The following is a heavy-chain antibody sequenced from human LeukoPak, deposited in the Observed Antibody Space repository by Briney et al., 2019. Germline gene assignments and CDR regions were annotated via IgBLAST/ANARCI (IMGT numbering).Heavy chain of an antibody. CDR2: ISYDGSNK. Sequence: GRSLRLSCAASGFTFSSYAMHWVRQAPGKGLEWVVVISYDGSNKYYADSVKGRFTISRDNSKNTLYLQMNSLRAEDTAVYYCASLGIVVVTAIRWFDPWGQGTLVTVSS. J-gene: IGHJ5*02. D-gene: IGHD2-21*02. CDR3: ASLGIVVVTAIRWFDP. V-gene: IGHV3-30-3*01. CDR1: GFTFSSYA.